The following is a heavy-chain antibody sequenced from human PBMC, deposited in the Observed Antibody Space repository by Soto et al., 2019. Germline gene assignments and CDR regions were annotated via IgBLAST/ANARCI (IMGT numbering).Heavy chain of an antibody. D-gene: IGHD5-12*01. V-gene: IGHV6-1*01. CDR2: TYFRSKWYN. CDR3: AKGDNLGPKTGYAFDP. Sequence: WQTLSLTCVISGVSVSINTASWNWIRQSPSRGLEWLGRTYFRSKWYNDYAVSVKSRIIINPDTSNNQFSLQLNSVTPEDTAVYFCAKGDNLGPKTGYAFDPWGQGIMVTSPQ. CDR1: GVSVSINTAS. J-gene: IGHJ5*02.